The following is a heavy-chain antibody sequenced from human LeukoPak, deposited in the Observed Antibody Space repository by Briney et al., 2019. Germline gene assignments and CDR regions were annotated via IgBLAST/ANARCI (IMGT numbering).Heavy chain of an antibody. J-gene: IGHJ5*02. V-gene: IGHV3-48*01. D-gene: IGHD6-19*01. Sequence: GGSLRLSCAASAFTFSSYGMNWVRQAPGKGLEWVSYISSSSSTIYSSSSSTIYYADSVKGRFTISRDNAKNSLYLQMNSPRAEDTAVYYCARGADTGYSSDSWGQGTLVTVSS. CDR3: ARGADTGYSSDS. CDR2: ISSSSSTIYSSSSSTI. CDR1: AFTFSSYG.